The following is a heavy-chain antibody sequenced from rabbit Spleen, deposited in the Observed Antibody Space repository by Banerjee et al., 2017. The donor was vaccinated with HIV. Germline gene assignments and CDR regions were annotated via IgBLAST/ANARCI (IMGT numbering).Heavy chain of an antibody. Sequence: EESGGDLVKPEGSLTLTCTASGFSFSSSYWIFWVRQAPGKGLEWIACIEAGSSGFTYFANWAKGRFTISKASSTTVTLQMTSLTAADTATYFCARDAGTGDYIDVYFSLWGQGTLVTVS. CDR1: GFSFSSSYW. J-gene: IGHJ4*01. CDR2: IEAGSSGFT. V-gene: IGHV1S45*01. D-gene: IGHD8-1*01. CDR3: ARDAGTGDYIDVYFSL.